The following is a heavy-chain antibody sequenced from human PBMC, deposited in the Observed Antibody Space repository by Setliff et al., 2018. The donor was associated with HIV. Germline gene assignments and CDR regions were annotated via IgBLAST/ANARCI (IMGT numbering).Heavy chain of an antibody. V-gene: IGHV1-69*05. D-gene: IGHD2-15*01. CDR3: ARGAVVTNYFDY. Sequence: SVKVSCKASGYTFTNYGISWVRQAPGQGLEWMGGIIPIFGTANYAQKFQGRVTITTDESTSTAYMELSSLRSEDTAVYYCARGAVVTNYFDYWGQGTLVTVSS. J-gene: IGHJ4*02. CDR1: GYTFTNYG. CDR2: IIPIFGTA.